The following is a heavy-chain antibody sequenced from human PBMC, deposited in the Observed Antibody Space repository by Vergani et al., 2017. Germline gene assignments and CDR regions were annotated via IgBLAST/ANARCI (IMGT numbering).Heavy chain of an antibody. CDR2: INHSGST. Sequence: QVQLQQWGAGLLKPSETLSLTCAVYGGSFSGYYWSWIRQPPGKGLEWIGEINHSGSTNYNPSLKSRVTISVDTSKNQFSLKLSSVTAADTAVYYCARDGPSPEWVDYDYVWGSSDPFDYWGQGTLVTVSS. D-gene: IGHD3-16*01. CDR3: ARDGPSPEWVDYDYVWGSSDPFDY. CDR1: GGSFSGYY. J-gene: IGHJ4*02. V-gene: IGHV4-34*01.